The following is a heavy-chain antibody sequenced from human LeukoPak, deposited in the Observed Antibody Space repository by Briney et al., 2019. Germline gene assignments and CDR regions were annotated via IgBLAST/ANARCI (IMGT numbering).Heavy chain of an antibody. J-gene: IGHJ4*02. CDR1: GYTFTGYY. CDR3: ARILRGYNFEY. Sequence: ASVKVSCKASGYTFTGYYIHWVRQAPGQGLEWMGWINPDSGGTNYAQKFQGRVTMTRDTSISTAYMELSSLRSDDTAVYYCARILRGYNFEYWGQGTLVTVSS. D-gene: IGHD6-25*01. V-gene: IGHV1-2*02. CDR2: INPDSGGT.